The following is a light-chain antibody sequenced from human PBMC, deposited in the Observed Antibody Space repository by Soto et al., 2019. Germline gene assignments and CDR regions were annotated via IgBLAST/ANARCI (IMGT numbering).Light chain of an antibody. V-gene: IGLV1-40*01. CDR3: QSYDSSLSAL. Sequence: QSVLTQPPSVSGAPGQRVTISSTGSSSNIGAGYDVHWYQQLPGTAPKLLIYVNSNRPSGVPDRFSGSKSGTSASLAITGLQTEDEADYYCQSYDSSLSALFGGGTQLTVL. CDR1: SSNIGAGYD. CDR2: VNS. J-gene: IGLJ2*01.